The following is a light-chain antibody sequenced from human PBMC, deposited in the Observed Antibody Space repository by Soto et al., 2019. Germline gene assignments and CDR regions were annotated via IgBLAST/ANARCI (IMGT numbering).Light chain of an antibody. J-gene: IGLJ3*02. CDR3: QSYDSSLSGWV. V-gene: IGLV1-40*01. Sequence: QSVLTQPPSVSGAPGQRVTISCTGSSSNIGAGYDVHWYQQLPGTAPKLLIYGNSNRPSGVXXXFSGSKSGTSASLAITGXXAXXXAXXYCQSYDSSLSGWVFGGGTKL. CDR1: SSNIGAGYD. CDR2: GNS.